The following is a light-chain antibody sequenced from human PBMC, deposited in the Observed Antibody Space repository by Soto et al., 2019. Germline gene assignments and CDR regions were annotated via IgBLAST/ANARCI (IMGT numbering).Light chain of an antibody. Sequence: DIVMTQSPDSLAVSLGERATINCKSSQSVLYSSNNKNYLAWYQQKPGQPPKLLIYWAFTRESGVPHRFSGSGSGTDFTLTISSLQAEDVAVYYCQQYYSIPPTFGGGTKVEIK. CDR3: QQYYSIPPT. CDR2: WAF. CDR1: QSVLYSSNNKNY. V-gene: IGKV4-1*01. J-gene: IGKJ4*01.